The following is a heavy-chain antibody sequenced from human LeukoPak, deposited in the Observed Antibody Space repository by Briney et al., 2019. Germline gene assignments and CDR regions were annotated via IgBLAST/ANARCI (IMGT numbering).Heavy chain of an antibody. Sequence: GGSLRLSCAASGFTFSSYSMNWVRQAPGKGLEWVSSISSSSSYIYYADSVKGRFTISRDNAKNSLYLQMNSLRAEDTAVYYCARDLSGAIAAAGFVDYWGQGTLVTVSS. V-gene: IGHV3-21*01. CDR3: ARDLSGAIAAAGFVDY. CDR1: GFTFSSYS. CDR2: ISSSSSYI. J-gene: IGHJ4*02. D-gene: IGHD6-13*01.